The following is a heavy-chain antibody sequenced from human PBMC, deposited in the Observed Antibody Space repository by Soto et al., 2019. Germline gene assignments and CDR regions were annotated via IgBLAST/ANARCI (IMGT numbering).Heavy chain of an antibody. CDR2: IYYSGST. Sequence: SETLSLTCTVSGGSVSSGSYYWSWIRQPPGKGLEWIGYIYYSGSTNYNPSLKSRVTISVDTSKNQSSLKLSSVTAADTAVYYCARESGSYYRGTDYWGQGTLVTVSS. J-gene: IGHJ4*02. CDR1: GGSVSSGSYY. CDR3: ARESGSYYRGTDY. D-gene: IGHD1-26*01. V-gene: IGHV4-61*01.